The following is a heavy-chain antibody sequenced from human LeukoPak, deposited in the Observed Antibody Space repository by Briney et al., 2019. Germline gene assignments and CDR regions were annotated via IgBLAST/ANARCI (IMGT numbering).Heavy chain of an antibody. CDR1: GFTFFSYA. V-gene: IGHV3-23*01. CDR2: ISGSDYTT. J-gene: IGHJ4*02. D-gene: IGHD1-26*01. Sequence: GGSLRLSCAASGFTFFSYAMSWVRQAPGKGLEWVPSISGSDYTTYYADSVKGRFTIYRDNSRDTLYLQMDSLRAEDTALYYCAKDRGGATPRFDYWGQGTLVTVSS. CDR3: AKDRGGATPRFDY.